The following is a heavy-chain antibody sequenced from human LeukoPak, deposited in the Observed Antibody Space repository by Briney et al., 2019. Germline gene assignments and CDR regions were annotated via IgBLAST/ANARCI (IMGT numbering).Heavy chain of an antibody. CDR2: IWYDGSNK. V-gene: IGHV3-33*06. D-gene: IGHD6-19*01. CDR3: AKAPGRYSSGWYVN. Sequence: GGSLRLSCAASGFTFSSYSMNWVRQAPGKGLEWVAVIWYDGSNKYYADSVKGRFTISRDNSKNTLYLQMNSLRAEDSAVYYCAKAPGRYSSGWYVNWGQGTLVTVSS. J-gene: IGHJ4*02. CDR1: GFTFSSYS.